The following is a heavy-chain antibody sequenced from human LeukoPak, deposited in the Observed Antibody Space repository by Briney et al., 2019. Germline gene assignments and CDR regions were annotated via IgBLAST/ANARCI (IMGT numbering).Heavy chain of an antibody. Sequence: GGSLRLSCAASGFTFDDYGMSWVRQAPGKGLEWVSGINWNGGSTGYADSVKGRFTISRDNAKNSLYLQMNNLRAEDTALYYCARDCSSTSCYVGLYYYYYMDVWGKGTTVTVSS. J-gene: IGHJ6*03. CDR2: INWNGGST. V-gene: IGHV3-20*04. CDR1: GFTFDDYG. CDR3: ARDCSSTSCYVGLYYYYYMDV. D-gene: IGHD2-2*01.